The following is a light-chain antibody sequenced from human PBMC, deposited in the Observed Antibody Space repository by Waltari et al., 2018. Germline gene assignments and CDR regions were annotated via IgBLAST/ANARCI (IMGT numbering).Light chain of an antibody. CDR3: CSYAGSSTWV. CDR1: SSDVGSYNL. Sequence: QSALTQPASVSGSPGQSITISCTGTSSDVGSYNLVSWYQQHPGKAPKLMIYEGSKWPSWVSNRFSGAKAGNTASLSISGLQAEDEADYYCCSYAGSSTWVFGGGTKLTVL. CDR2: EGS. V-gene: IGLV2-23*01. J-gene: IGLJ3*02.